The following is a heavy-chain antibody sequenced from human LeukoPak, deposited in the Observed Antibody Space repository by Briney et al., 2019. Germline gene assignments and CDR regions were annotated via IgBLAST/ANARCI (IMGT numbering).Heavy chain of an antibody. V-gene: IGHV1-2*02. J-gene: IGHJ4*02. CDR2: INPNSGGT. Sequence: ASVKVSCKASGYTFTSYGISWVRQAPGQGLEWMGWINPNSGGTNYAQKFQGRVTMTRDTSISTAYMELSRLRSDDAAVYYCARGEGTGTTDFDYWGQGTLVTVSS. CDR3: ARGEGTGTTDFDY. D-gene: IGHD1-7*01. CDR1: GYTFTSYG.